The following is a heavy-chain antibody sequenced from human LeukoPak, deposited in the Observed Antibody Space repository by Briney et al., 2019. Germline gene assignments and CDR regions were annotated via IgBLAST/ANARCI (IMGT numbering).Heavy chain of an antibody. Sequence: PSETLSLTCTVFGDSVSSSNYYWAWFRQPPGKGLDWIGSLYYDGRTYYSPSLESRGTVSVDTSKNQFALKLTSVTAADTAVYYCARRRAKWDVNWFDPWGPGTLVTVSS. D-gene: IGHD1-26*01. CDR3: ARRRAKWDVNWFDP. V-gene: IGHV4-39*01. CDR2: LYYDGRT. J-gene: IGHJ5*02. CDR1: GDSVSSSNYY.